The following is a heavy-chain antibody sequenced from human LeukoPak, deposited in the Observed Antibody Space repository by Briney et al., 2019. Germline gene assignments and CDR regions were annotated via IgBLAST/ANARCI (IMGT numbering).Heavy chain of an antibody. CDR2: ISSSSSYI. CDR1: GFTFSSYS. Sequence: GGSLRLSCAASGFTFSSYSMNWVRQAPGKGLEWVSSISSSSSYIYYTDSVKGRFTISRDNAKNSLYLQMNSLRAEDTAVYYCARPGGYGDLYYYYGMDVWGQGTTVTVSS. J-gene: IGHJ6*02. D-gene: IGHD4-17*01. V-gene: IGHV3-21*04. CDR3: ARPGGYGDLYYYYGMDV.